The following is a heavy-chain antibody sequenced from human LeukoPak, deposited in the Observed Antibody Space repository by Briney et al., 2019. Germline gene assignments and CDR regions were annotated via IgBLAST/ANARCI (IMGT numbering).Heavy chain of an antibody. CDR2: FDPEDGET. V-gene: IGHV1-24*01. Sequence: ASVKVSCKVSGYTLTELSMHWVRQAPGKGLEWMGGFDPEDGETIYAQKFQGRVTITADESTSTAYMELSSLRSEDTAVYYCARGSGGVLDYWGQGTLVTVSS. J-gene: IGHJ4*02. D-gene: IGHD3-3*01. CDR3: ARGSGGVLDY. CDR1: GYTLTELS.